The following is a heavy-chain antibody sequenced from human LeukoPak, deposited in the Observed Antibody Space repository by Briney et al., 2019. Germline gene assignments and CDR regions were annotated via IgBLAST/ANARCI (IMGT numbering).Heavy chain of an antibody. CDR1: GGTFSSYA. D-gene: IGHD3-9*01. CDR3: ARLDPLYDILTGYYQDY. Sequence: SVKVSCKASGGTFSSYAIDWVRQAPGQGLGWMGGIIPIFGTANYAQKFQGRVTITADESTSTAYMELSSLRSEDTAVYYCARLDPLYDILTGYYQDYWGQGTLVTVSS. J-gene: IGHJ4*02. V-gene: IGHV1-69*13. CDR2: IIPIFGTA.